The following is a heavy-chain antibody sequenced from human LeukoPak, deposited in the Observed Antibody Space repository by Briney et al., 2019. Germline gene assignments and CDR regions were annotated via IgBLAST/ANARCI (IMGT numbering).Heavy chain of an antibody. J-gene: IGHJ6*04. CDR2: ISISSVTI. CDR1: GFTFSGYN. D-gene: IGHD1-14*01. V-gene: IGHV3-48*01. Sequence: GGSLRLSCEASGFTFSGYNMNWVRQAPGKGLEWVSYISISSVTIFYADSVKGRFTISRDNARNSLYLQMNSLRAKDTAVYYCARRATVGYMDVWGKGTTVTVSS. CDR3: ARRATVGYMDV.